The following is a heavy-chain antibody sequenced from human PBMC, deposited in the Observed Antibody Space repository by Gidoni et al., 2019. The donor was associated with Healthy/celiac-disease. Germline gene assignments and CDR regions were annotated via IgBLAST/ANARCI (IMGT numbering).Heavy chain of an antibody. CDR2: IDPSDSYT. J-gene: IGHJ6*03. Sequence: EVQLVQSGAEVKTPGESLRISCKGSGYSVTSYWISWVRQMPGKGLEWMGRIDPSDSYTNYSPSFQGHVTISADKSISTAYLQWSSLKASDTAMYYCARGLYSYGPRATWYYMDVWGKGTTVTVSS. V-gene: IGHV5-10-1*03. CDR1: GYSVTSYW. CDR3: ARGLYSYGPRATWYYMDV. D-gene: IGHD5-18*01.